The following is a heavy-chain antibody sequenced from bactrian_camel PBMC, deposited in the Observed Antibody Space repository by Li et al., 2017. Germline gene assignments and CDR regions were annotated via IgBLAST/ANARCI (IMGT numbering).Heavy chain of an antibody. J-gene: IGHJ4*01. CDR3: AAASTTYGQCVVGPTSAFRY. V-gene: IGHV3S40*01. CDR1: GYSFSTCG. CDR2: RHDGSNVA. Sequence: VQLVESGGGSVQAGGSLNLSCVVSGYSFSTCGMGWFRQAPGKEREAVARRHDGSNVAEYADSVEGRFTISRDSAKNAVYLQMNSLQPEDSAMYYCAAASTTYGQCVVGPTSAFRYWGQGTQVTVS. D-gene: IGHD2*01.